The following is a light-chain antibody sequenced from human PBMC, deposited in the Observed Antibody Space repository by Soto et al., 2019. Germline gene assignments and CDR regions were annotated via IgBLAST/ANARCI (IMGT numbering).Light chain of an antibody. CDR2: GAS. V-gene: IGKV3-20*01. CDR3: LQYGSSPPYT. CDR1: HSVSSTY. Sequence: EIVLTQSPGTLSLSPGERATLSCRASHSVSSTYLAWYQQKPGQAPRLLLYGASSRATGIPDRFSGSGSGTDFTLTISRLEPEDFAVYYCLQYGSSPPYTFGHGTNLEIK. J-gene: IGKJ2*01.